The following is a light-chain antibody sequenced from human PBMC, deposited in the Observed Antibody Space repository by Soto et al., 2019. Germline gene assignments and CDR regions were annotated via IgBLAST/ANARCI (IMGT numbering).Light chain of an antibody. Sequence: DIQMTQSPSSLSASVRDRVTITCRASQSISSYLNWYQQKPGKAPKALIYAASTLQSGVPSRFSGSGSGRDFTLTINWLQPEDFATYYCQQSYSTPWTFGQGTRVDI. V-gene: IGKV1-39*01. CDR2: AAS. CDR1: QSISSY. CDR3: QQSYSTPWT. J-gene: IGKJ1*01.